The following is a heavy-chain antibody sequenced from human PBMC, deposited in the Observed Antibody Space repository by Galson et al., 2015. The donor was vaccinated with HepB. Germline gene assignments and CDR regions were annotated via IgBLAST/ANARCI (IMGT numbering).Heavy chain of an antibody. D-gene: IGHD1-26*01. CDR2: ISAYNDNT. V-gene: IGHV1-18*04. Sequence: SVKVSCKASGYTFTSYGISWVRQAPGQGLEWMGWISAYNDNTNYAQKLQGRVTMTTDTSTSTASMELRSLRSDDTAVYYCARVGGSYLGAFDIWGQGTMVTVSS. CDR1: GYTFTSYG. CDR3: ARVGGSYLGAFDI. J-gene: IGHJ3*02.